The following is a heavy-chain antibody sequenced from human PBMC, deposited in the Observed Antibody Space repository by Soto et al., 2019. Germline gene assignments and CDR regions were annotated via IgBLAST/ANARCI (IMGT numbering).Heavy chain of an antibody. CDR1: GYTFTSYY. CDR3: ARGNVMTPSRLFDP. J-gene: IGHJ5*02. Sequence: ASVKVSCKASGYTFTSYYMHWVRQAPGQGLEWMGWISAYNGNTNYAQKLQGRVTMTTDTSTSTAYMELRSLRSDDTAVYYCARGNVMTPSRLFDPWGQGTLVTVSS. V-gene: IGHV1-18*04. CDR2: ISAYNGNT. D-gene: IGHD2-15*01.